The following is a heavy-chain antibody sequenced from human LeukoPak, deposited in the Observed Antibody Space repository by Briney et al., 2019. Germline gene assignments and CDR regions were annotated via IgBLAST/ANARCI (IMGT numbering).Heavy chain of an antibody. CDR1: GGSISSGSYY. V-gene: IGHV4-61*10. Sequence: PSQTLSLTCTVSGGSISSGSYYWSWIRQPAGKGLEWIGYIYYSGSTNYNPSLKSRVTISVDTSKNQFSLKLSSVTAADTAVYYCARGDDSGWRYYFDYWGQGTLVTVSS. J-gene: IGHJ4*02. D-gene: IGHD6-19*01. CDR3: ARGDDSGWRYYFDY. CDR2: IYYSGST.